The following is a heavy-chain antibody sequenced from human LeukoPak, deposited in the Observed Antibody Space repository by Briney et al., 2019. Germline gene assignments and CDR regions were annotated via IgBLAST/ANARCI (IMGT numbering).Heavy chain of an antibody. CDR1: GYTFANYG. Sequence: ASVKVSCKASGYTFANYGIIWVRQAPGQGLEWMGWISAYNGYTNYAQNPQGRVTMTTDTSTSTAYMELRSLISDDTAVYFCARGFPPRRNYDSSGYYSYHFDSWGQGTLVTVSS. CDR3: ARGFPPRRNYDSSGYYSYHFDS. V-gene: IGHV1-18*01. CDR2: ISAYNGYT. D-gene: IGHD3-22*01. J-gene: IGHJ4*02.